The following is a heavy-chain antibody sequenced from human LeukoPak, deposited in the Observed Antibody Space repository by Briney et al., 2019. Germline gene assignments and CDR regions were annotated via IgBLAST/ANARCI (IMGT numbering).Heavy chain of an antibody. Sequence: PGGSLRLSCAASGFIFSRHGMNWVRQAPGKGLEWVSGIRTDGVTTYYADSVKGRFIISRDNSKNTVYLQMNSLRAEDTAVYYCARVLRYCSGGNCYSGGLGYMDVWGKGTTVTISS. D-gene: IGHD2-15*01. J-gene: IGHJ6*03. CDR1: GFIFSRHG. CDR2: IRTDGVTT. V-gene: IGHV3-23*01. CDR3: ARVLRYCSGGNCYSGGLGYMDV.